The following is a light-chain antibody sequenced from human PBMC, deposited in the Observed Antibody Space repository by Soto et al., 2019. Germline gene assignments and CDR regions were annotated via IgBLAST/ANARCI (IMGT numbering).Light chain of an antibody. CDR3: QQANSFPFT. V-gene: IGKV1-12*01. CDR2: GTS. CDR1: QGISSR. Sequence: DIQMTQSRSSVSASVGDRVTITCRSSQGISSRLGWYQQKPGKAPELLIYGTSSLQSGVPPRFSGSASGTEFTLTISSLQPEAFATYYCQQANSFPFTFGQGTKLEIK. J-gene: IGKJ2*01.